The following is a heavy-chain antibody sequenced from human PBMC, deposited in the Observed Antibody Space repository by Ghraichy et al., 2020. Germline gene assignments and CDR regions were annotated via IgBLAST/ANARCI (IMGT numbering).Heavy chain of an antibody. V-gene: IGHV1-8*01. Sequence: ASVKVSCKASGYTFTSYDINWVRQATEQGLEWVGWMTPNSGNTGYAQKLQGRVTLTRDTSISTAYMELSSLRSEDTAVYYCVRGGDWGQGTLVTVSS. CDR3: VRGGD. CDR2: MTPNSGNT. J-gene: IGHJ4*02. CDR1: GYTFTSYD.